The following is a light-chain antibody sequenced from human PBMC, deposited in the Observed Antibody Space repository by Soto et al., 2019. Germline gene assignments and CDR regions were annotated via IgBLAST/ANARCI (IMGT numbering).Light chain of an antibody. Sequence: QSVLTQPPSASGSPGQSVTISCTGTSSDVGGYNFVSWYQQHPGKAPKLMIYEVSKRPSGVPYRFSGSKSGNTASLTVSGLQAEDEADYYCSSYAGSSNVFGTGTKVTVL. CDR2: EVS. CDR1: SSDVGGYNF. J-gene: IGLJ1*01. V-gene: IGLV2-8*01. CDR3: SSYAGSSNV.